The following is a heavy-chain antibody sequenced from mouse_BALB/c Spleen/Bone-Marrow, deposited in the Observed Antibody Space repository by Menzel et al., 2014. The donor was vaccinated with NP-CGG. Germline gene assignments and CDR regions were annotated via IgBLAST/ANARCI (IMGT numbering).Heavy chain of an antibody. CDR3: ARSPTDTLYAMDY. CDR1: GFTFTDYY. V-gene: IGHV7-3*02. CDR2: IRNKANGYTT. Sequence: EVMLVESGGGLVQPGVSLRLSCATSGFTFTDYYMNWVRQPPGKALEWLGFIRNKANGYTTEYSASVKGRFTISRDNSQTILYLQMNTLRSEDSATYYCARSPTDTLYAMDYWGQGTSVTVSS. J-gene: IGHJ4*01. D-gene: IGHD1-2*01.